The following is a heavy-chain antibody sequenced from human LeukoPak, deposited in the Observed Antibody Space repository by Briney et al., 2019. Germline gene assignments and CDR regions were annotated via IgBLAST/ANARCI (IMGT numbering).Heavy chain of an antibody. CDR1: GGTFSSYA. Sequence: ASVKVSCKASGGTFSSYAISWVRQAPGQGLEWMGGIIPIFGTANYAQKFRGRVTITADKSTSTAYMELSSLRSEDTAVYYCARSTYYYDSSGYCTFDPWGQGTLVTVSS. J-gene: IGHJ5*02. D-gene: IGHD3-22*01. CDR2: IIPIFGTA. CDR3: ARSTYYYDSSGYCTFDP. V-gene: IGHV1-69*06.